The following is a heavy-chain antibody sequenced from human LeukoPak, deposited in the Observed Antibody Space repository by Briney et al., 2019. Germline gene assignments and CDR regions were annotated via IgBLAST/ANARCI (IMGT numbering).Heavy chain of an antibody. V-gene: IGHV1-69*04. CDR1: GGTFSSYA. J-gene: IGHJ4*02. Sequence: SVKVSCKASGGTFSSYAISWVRQAPGQGLEWMGRIIPILGIANYAQKFQGRVTITADKSTSTAYMELSSLRSEDTAVYYCAGDISGYFNTRGEGYWGQGTLVTVSS. D-gene: IGHD3-22*01. CDR3: AGDISGYFNTRGEGY. CDR2: IIPILGIA.